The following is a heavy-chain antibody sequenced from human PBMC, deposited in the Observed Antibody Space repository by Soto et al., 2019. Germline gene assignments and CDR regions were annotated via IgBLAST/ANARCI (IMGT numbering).Heavy chain of an antibody. CDR3: AKGIKQWLVRGNDAFDI. Sequence: EVQLVESGGGLVQPGRSLRLSCAASGFTFDDYAMHWVRQAPGKGLEWVSGISWNSGSIGYADSVKGRFTISRDNAKNSLYLQMNSLRAEDTALYYCAKGIKQWLVRGNDAFDIWGQGTMVTVSS. J-gene: IGHJ3*02. D-gene: IGHD6-19*01. V-gene: IGHV3-9*01. CDR2: ISWNSGSI. CDR1: GFTFDDYA.